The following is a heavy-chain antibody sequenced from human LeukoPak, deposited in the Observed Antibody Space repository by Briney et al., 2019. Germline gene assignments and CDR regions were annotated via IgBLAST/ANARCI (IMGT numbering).Heavy chain of an antibody. V-gene: IGHV4-59*01. CDR2: IYYSGTT. CDR1: GGSISSYY. J-gene: IGHJ4*02. Sequence: SETLSLTCTVSGGSISSYYWNWIRQPPGKGLEWIGYIYYSGTTNYNPSLKGRITISVDTFKKQFSLKLSSVTAADTAVYYCARFPQGGYNYFDYWGQGTLVTVSS. CDR3: ARFPQGGYNYFDY. D-gene: IGHD5-24*01.